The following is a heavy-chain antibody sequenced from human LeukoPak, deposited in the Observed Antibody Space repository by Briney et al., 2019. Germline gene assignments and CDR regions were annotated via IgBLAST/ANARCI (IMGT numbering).Heavy chain of an antibody. J-gene: IGHJ4*02. CDR1: GFTFSNAW. V-gene: IGHV3-15*01. CDR2: IKSKTDGGTT. D-gene: IGHD6-13*01. CDR3: TTDLSLEQHRDY. Sequence: GGSLRLSCAASGFTFSNAWMSWVRQAPGKGLEWVGRIKSKTDGGTTDYAAPVKGRFTISSDDSKNTLYLQMNSLKTEDTAVYYCTTDLSLEQHRDYWGQGTLVTVSS.